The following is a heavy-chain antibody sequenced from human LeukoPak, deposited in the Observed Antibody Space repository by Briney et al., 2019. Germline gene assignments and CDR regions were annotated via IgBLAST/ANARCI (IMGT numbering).Heavy chain of an antibody. CDR2: IYWDDDN. Sequence: SGPTLVKPTQTLTLTCTFSGFSLSTRGGTVDWVRQPPGKALEWLTLIYWDDDNHYSPSLRSRLTITKDTSKNQVVLTMTNMDPVDTGTYYCAHTKTIIGAFDIWGQGTMVTVSS. V-gene: IGHV2-5*02. J-gene: IGHJ3*02. CDR3: AHTKTIIGAFDI. CDR1: GFSLSTRGGT. D-gene: IGHD1/OR15-1a*01.